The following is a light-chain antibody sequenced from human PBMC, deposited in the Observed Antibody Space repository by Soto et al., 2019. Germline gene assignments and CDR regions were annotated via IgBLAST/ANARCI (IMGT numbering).Light chain of an antibody. V-gene: IGKV1-39*01. J-gene: IGKJ1*01. CDR3: QQSYTSSWT. CDR2: AAS. Sequence: DIQITQAPSSLSSSVGDRVALTCLSSQSVAGYLNWYQQKPGGAPHLLIYAASTLQSGVPSRFSGSGSGTDFKLTISSLQPEDVATYYCQQSYTSSWTFGPGTKVDIK. CDR1: QSVAGY.